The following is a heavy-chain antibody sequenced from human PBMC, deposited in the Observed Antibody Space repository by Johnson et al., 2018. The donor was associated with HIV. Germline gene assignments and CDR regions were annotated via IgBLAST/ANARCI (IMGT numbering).Heavy chain of an antibody. V-gene: IGHV3-48*04. CDR1: GFTFSSYA. CDR3: AGGWGIAASDAFDI. CDR2: ISSSGTTI. D-gene: IGHD6-13*01. Sequence: VQLVESGGGVVQPGRSLRLSCAASGFTFSSYAMHWVRQAPGKGLEWVSYISSSGTTIYYADSVKGRFTISRDNAKNSLYLQMNSLRAEDTAVYYCAGGWGIAASDAFDIWGQGTMVTVSS. J-gene: IGHJ3*02.